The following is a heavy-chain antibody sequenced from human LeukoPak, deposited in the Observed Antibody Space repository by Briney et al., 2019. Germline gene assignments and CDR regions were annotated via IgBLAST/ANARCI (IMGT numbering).Heavy chain of an antibody. CDR3: ASGLWFGELSDY. Sequence: GGSLRLSCAASGFTFSSYGMSWVRQAPGKGLEWVSAISGSGGSTYYADSVKGRFTISRDNSKNTLYLQMNSLRAEDTAVYYCASGLWFGELSDYWGQGTLVTVSS. V-gene: IGHV3-23*01. J-gene: IGHJ4*02. CDR2: ISGSGGST. D-gene: IGHD3-10*01. CDR1: GFTFSSYG.